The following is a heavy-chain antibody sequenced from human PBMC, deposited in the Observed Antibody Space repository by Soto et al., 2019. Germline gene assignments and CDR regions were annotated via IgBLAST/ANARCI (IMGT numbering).Heavy chain of an antibody. Sequence: SEALSLTCTVSCASFSKYYWSWIRQPPGKGLEWIGYIYFNGNTNYNPSLKRRVTISIDTSKKQISLNLTSVTDADTAVYYCASVTFGGVVLAHWGQGTLVTVSS. V-gene: IGHV4-59*01. CDR3: ASVTFGGVVLAH. J-gene: IGHJ4*02. CDR1: CASFSKYY. D-gene: IGHD3-16*01. CDR2: IYFNGNT.